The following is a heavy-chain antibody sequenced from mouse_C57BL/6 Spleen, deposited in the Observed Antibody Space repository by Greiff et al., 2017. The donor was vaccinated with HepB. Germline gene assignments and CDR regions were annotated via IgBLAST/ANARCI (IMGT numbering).Heavy chain of an antibody. D-gene: IGHD1-1*01. CDR2: IDPEDGET. CDR1: GFNIKDYY. CDR3: ASPITTVVEYYFDY. V-gene: IGHV14-2*01. J-gene: IGHJ2*01. Sequence: EVQLVESGAELVKPGASVKLSCTASGFNIKDYYMHWVKQRTEQGLEWIGRIDPEDGETKYAPKFQGKATITADTSSNTAYLQLSSLTSEDTAVYYCASPITTVVEYYFDYWGQGTTLTVSS.